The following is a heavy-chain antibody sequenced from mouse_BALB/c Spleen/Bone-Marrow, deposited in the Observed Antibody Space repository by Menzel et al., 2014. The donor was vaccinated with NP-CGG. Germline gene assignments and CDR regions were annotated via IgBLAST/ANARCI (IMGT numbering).Heavy chain of an antibody. Sequence: WIAYISPRNTYSDYNQKFKDRATVTADKSSSTAYMQLSSLTSEDSAVYYCARRTTTVVATDYWGQGTTLTVSS. CDR3: ARRTTTVVATDY. V-gene: IGHV1S26*01. J-gene: IGHJ2*01. CDR2: ISPRNTYS. D-gene: IGHD1-1*01.